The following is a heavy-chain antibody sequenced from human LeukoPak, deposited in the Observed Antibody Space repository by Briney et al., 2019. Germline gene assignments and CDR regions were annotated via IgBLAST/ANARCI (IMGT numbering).Heavy chain of an antibody. V-gene: IGHV4-39*01. CDR2: IYDCGST. CDR1: GGSISSSSYY. D-gene: IGHD5-24*01. CDR3: ARHFDGYNIDY. Sequence: SETLSLTCTVSGGSISSSSYYWGWIRQPPGKGLEWIGSIYDCGSTYYNPSLKSRVTISVDTSKNQFSLKLSSVTAADTAVYYCARHFDGYNIDYWGQGTLVTVSS. J-gene: IGHJ4*02.